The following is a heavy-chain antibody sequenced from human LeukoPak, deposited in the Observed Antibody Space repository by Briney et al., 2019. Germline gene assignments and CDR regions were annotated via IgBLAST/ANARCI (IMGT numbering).Heavy chain of an antibody. Sequence: GASVKVSCKASGGTFSSYAISGVRQAPGQGREWMGRIIPILGIANYAQKFQGRVTITADKSTSTAYLELSSLRSEDTAVYYCARDVQLWAPSYYYHGMDVWGQGTTVTVSS. CDR1: GGTFSSYA. J-gene: IGHJ6*02. V-gene: IGHV1-69*04. CDR3: ARDVQLWAPSYYYHGMDV. CDR2: IIPILGIA. D-gene: IGHD5-18*01.